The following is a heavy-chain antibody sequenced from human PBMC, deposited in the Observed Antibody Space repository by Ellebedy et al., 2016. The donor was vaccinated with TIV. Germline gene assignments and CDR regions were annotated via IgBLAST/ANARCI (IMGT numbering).Heavy chain of an antibody. CDR3: ARGSRRRGPSYGFGMDV. V-gene: IGHV3-72*01. J-gene: IGHJ6*02. D-gene: IGHD5-18*01. Sequence: GESLKISXAASGFTFSDHFMDWVRQAPGKGLEWVGRSRNKANSYITDYAASVKGRFTISRDDSKNSLYLQMNSLKTEDTAVYYCARGSRRRGPSYGFGMDVWGQGTTVTVSS. CDR2: SRNKANSYIT. CDR1: GFTFSDHF.